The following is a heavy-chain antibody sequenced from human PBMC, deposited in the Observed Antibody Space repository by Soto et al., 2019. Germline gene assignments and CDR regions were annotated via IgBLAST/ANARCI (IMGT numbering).Heavy chain of an antibody. V-gene: IGHV3-74*01. D-gene: IGHD3-10*01. CDR2: INSGASTT. CDR1: GFTFSSSW. J-gene: IGHJ4*02. Sequence: DVQLVESGGGLVQPGGSLRLSCAASGFTFSSSWMHWVRQAPGKGLVWVSRINSGASTTNYADSVKGRFTISRDNAMNTLSLHMDSLTADDTAVYYCARGPTGWFGYDYWGQGTLVTVSS. CDR3: ARGPTGWFGYDY.